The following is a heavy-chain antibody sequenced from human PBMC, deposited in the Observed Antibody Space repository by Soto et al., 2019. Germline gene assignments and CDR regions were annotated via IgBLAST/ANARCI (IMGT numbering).Heavy chain of an antibody. CDR2: ISGDGSNK. Sequence: QVQLVESGGGVVQPGRSLRLSCAASGFTFSSYGMHWVRQAPGKGLEWVAVISGDGSNKYYADSVKGRFTISRDNSKNTLYLQMNRLRAEDTAVYYCAKDSSRFDYWGQGTLVTVSS. CDR1: GFTFSSYG. V-gene: IGHV3-30*18. CDR3: AKDSSRFDY. J-gene: IGHJ4*02.